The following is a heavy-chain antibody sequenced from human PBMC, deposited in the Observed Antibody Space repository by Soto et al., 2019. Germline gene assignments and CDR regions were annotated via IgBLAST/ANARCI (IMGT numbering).Heavy chain of an antibody. D-gene: IGHD2-15*01. CDR2: ISWNSGSI. V-gene: IGHV3-9*01. J-gene: IGHJ4*02. CDR1: GFTFDDYA. Sequence: PGGSLRLSCAASGFTFDDYAMHWVRQAPGKGLEWVSGISWNSGSIGYADSVKGRFTISRDNAKNSLYLQMNSLRAEDTALYYCAKDITPFLYCSGGSCYILDYWGQGTPVTVSS. CDR3: AKDITPFLYCSGGSCYILDY.